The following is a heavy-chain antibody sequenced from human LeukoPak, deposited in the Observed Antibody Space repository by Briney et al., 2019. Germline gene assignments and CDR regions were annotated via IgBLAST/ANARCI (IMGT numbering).Heavy chain of an antibody. Sequence: PSQTLSLTCTVSGGSISSGGYYWSWSRQHPGKGLEWIGYIYYSGSTYYNPSLKSRVTISVDTSKNQFSLKLSSVTAADTAVYYCARDLGSSHYYYGMDVWGQGTTVTVSS. J-gene: IGHJ6*02. CDR1: GGSISSGGYY. CDR3: ARDLGSSHYYYGMDV. V-gene: IGHV4-31*03. D-gene: IGHD5-12*01. CDR2: IYYSGST.